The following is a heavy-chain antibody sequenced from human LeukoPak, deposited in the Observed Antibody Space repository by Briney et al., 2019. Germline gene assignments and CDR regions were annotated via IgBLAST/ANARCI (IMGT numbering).Heavy chain of an antibody. Sequence: SETLSLTCTVSGGSISPYFWSWIRQPPGKGLEWIGSISYSRSTSYNPSLKSRVTISVDTSKNQFSLKLSSVTAADTAVYYCARHRYYYRSGSYYGAPYYMDVWGKGTTVTISS. CDR3: ARHRYYYRSGSYYGAPYYMDV. CDR1: GGSISPYF. J-gene: IGHJ6*03. D-gene: IGHD3-10*01. V-gene: IGHV4-39*01. CDR2: ISYSRST.